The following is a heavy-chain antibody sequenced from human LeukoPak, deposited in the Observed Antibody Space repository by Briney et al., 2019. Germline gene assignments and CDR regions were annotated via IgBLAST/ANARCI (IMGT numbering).Heavy chain of an antibody. J-gene: IGHJ3*02. CDR2: IYHSGST. V-gene: IGHV4-30-2*01. CDR3: ARDVVDGDAFDI. CDR1: GGSISSGGYS. D-gene: IGHD2-15*01. Sequence: PSETLSLTCAVSGGSISSGGYSWSWIRQPPGKGLEWVGYIYHSGSTYYNPSLKSRVTISVDTSKNQFSLKLSSVTAADTAVYYCARDVVDGDAFDIWGQGTMVTVSS.